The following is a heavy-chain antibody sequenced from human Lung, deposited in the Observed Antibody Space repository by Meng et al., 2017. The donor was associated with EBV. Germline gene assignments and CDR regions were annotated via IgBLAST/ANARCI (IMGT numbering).Heavy chain of an antibody. D-gene: IGHD1-20*01. CDR1: SASISSNNY. CDR3: ARAPGNWNFDS. Sequence: QVQLQESGPGLVKPSGTLSLTCTVSSASISSNNYWTWVRQSPGKGLEWIGEIYHNENTNYNPSLMSRVTMSLDKSKNHFSLNLRSATAADTAVYFCARAPGNWNFDSWGQGTLVTVSS. J-gene: IGHJ4*02. V-gene: IGHV4-4*02. CDR2: IYHNENT.